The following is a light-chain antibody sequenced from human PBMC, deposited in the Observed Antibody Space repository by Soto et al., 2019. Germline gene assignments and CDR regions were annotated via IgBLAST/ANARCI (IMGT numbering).Light chain of an antibody. CDR1: NSDIGSKT. CDR2: SND. J-gene: IGLJ7*01. Sequence: QLVLTQPPSASGTPGQRVTISCSGSNSDIGSKTVNWYQQLPGTAPKLLIYSNDQRPSGVPDRFSGSKSGTSASLAISGLQSEDEADYYCATWSDSLSVVFGGGTQLTVL. CDR3: ATWSDSLSVV. V-gene: IGLV1-44*01.